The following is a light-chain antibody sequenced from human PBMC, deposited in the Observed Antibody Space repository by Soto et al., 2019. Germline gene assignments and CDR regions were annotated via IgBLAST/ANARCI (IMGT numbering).Light chain of an antibody. CDR2: ANS. V-gene: IGLV1-40*01. CDR3: QSYDTSLSVV. CDR1: SSNIGAGYD. Sequence: QSVLTQPPSVSGAPGQRVTISCTGSSSNIGAGYDVLWYQQLPGTAPKLLIYANSNRPSGVPDRFSGSKSGTSASLAITGLQAEDEADYYCQSYDTSLSVVFGGGTQLTVL. J-gene: IGLJ2*01.